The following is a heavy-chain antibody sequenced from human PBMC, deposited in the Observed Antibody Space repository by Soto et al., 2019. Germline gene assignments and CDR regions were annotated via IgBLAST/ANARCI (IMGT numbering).Heavy chain of an antibody. D-gene: IGHD3-9*01. CDR1: GGSISSSSYY. CDR3: ARTGREAILRYFDWWDYGMDV. V-gene: IGHV4-39*01. CDR2: IYYSGST. J-gene: IGHJ6*02. Sequence: PSETLSLTCTVSGGSISSSSYYWGWIRQPPGKGLEWIGSIYYSGSTYYNPPLKSRVTISVDTSKNQFSLKLSSVTAADTAVYYCARTGREAILRYFDWWDYGMDVWGQGTTVTVSS.